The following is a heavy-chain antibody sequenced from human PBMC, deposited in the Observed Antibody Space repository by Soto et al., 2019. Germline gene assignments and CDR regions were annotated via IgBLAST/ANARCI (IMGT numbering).Heavy chain of an antibody. Sequence: SETLSLTCTGSGGSISSYYWSWIRQPPGKGLEWIGYIYYSGSTNYNPSLKSRVTISVDTSKNQFSLKLSSVTAADTAVYYCARIGNDYGDYFGYYYYYMDVWGKGTTVTVSS. V-gene: IGHV4-59*01. D-gene: IGHD4-17*01. CDR2: IYYSGST. CDR3: ARIGNDYGDYFGYYYYYMDV. J-gene: IGHJ6*03. CDR1: GGSISSYY.